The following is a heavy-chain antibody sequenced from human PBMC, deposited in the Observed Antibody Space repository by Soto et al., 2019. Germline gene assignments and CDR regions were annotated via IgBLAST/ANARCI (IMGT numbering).Heavy chain of an antibody. CDR3: ARGGAYIDGPQYD. CDR1: GFSFSGYW. J-gene: IGHJ4*02. CDR2: INGDGSST. D-gene: IGHD5-18*01. V-gene: IGHV3-74*01. Sequence: EVQLVESGGGLVQPGGSLRLSCATSGFSFSGYWIHWVRQAPGKGLVWVSHINGDGSSTNYADSVKGRFTISRDYAKNTLYLQMNSLLVEDTAVYYCARGGAYIDGPQYDWGQGTLVTVSS.